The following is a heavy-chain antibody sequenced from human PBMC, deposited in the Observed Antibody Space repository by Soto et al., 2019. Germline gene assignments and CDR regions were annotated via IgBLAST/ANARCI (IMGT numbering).Heavy chain of an antibody. D-gene: IGHD6-19*01. CDR2: INTLSSAI. V-gene: IGHV3-11*01. Sequence: QEHLMESGGGLVKPGGSLRLSCAGSGFIFSDYYITWIRRAPGKGLEWVSYINTLSSAIYYADSVKGRFTISRDNAKNSVYLQMNSLRAEDSAVYYCARRLQWQLRPLDSWGRATLVTVSS. CDR1: GFIFSDYY. CDR3: ARRLQWQLRPLDS. J-gene: IGHJ4*02.